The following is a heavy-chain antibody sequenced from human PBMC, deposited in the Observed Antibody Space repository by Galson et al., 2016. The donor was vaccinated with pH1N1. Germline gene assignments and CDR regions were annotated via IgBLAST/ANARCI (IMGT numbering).Heavy chain of an antibody. CDR3: ASRSSGQLHFDY. Sequence: SVKVSCKASGYTFITYYIHWVRQAPGQGLERLGIINPSGVSTTYAQKFQGRVTMTRDTSTSTVYMELSSLRSEDTAVYYCASRSSGQLHFDYWGQGTLVTVSS. J-gene: IGHJ4*02. V-gene: IGHV1-46*01. CDR2: INPSGVST. CDR1: GYTFITYY. D-gene: IGHD3-22*01.